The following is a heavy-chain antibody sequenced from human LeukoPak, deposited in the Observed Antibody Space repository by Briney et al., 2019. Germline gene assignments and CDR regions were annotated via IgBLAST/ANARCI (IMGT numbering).Heavy chain of an antibody. V-gene: IGHV3-48*04. CDR1: GFTFSSYG. Sequence: PGGSLRLSCAASGFTFSSYGMTWVRQAPGKGLEWVSYISSSGSTIYYADSVKGRFTISRDNAKNSLYLQMNSLRAEDTAVYYCARDPSGSYFLGYWGQGTLVTVSS. J-gene: IGHJ4*02. D-gene: IGHD1-26*01. CDR3: ARDPSGSYFLGY. CDR2: ISSSGSTI.